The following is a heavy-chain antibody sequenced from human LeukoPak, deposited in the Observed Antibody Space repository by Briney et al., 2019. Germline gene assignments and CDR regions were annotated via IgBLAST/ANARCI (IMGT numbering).Heavy chain of an antibody. V-gene: IGHV3-15*07. CDR1: GFTFFDAW. CDR2: IKRRADGGTA. CDR3: TTGNWGPY. J-gene: IGHJ4*02. Sequence: GGSLRLSCAASGFTFFDAWMNWVRQAPGKGLEWVGRIKRRADGGTADYAAPVEGRFTISRDDSKNTLYLQMNSPKTEDTAVYYCTTGNWGPYWGQGTLVTVSS. D-gene: IGHD7-27*01.